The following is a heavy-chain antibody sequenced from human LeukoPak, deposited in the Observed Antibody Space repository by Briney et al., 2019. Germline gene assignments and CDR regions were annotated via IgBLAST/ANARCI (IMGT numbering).Heavy chain of an antibody. D-gene: IGHD1-20*01. J-gene: IGHJ5*02. CDR3: ARDNWNDAPGGFDP. CDR1: GFTFSSYS. V-gene: IGHV3-21*01. Sequence: GGSLRLSCAASGFTFSSYSMNWVRQAPGKGLEWASSITRSSTSTYYTDSVRGRFTISRDNAKNSLYLQMNSLRAEDTAVYYCARDNWNDAPGGFDPWGQGTLVTVSS. CDR2: ITRSSTST.